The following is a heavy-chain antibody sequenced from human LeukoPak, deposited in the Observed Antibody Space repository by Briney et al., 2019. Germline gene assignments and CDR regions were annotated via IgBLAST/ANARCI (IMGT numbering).Heavy chain of an antibody. V-gene: IGHV1-2*02. CDR1: GYTFTAYY. CDR2: INPNSGGT. D-gene: IGHD1-26*01. Sequence: ASVKVSCKASGYTFTAYYILWVRQAPGQGLEWMGWINPNSGGTNYAQKFQGRVTMTRDTSISTAYMDLSRLRSDDTAVYYCARGAEWELLSDYWGQGTLVTVSS. J-gene: IGHJ4*02. CDR3: ARGAEWELLSDY.